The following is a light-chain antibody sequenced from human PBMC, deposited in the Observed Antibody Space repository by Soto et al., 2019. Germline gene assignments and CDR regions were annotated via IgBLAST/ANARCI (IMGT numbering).Light chain of an antibody. V-gene: IGLV1-44*01. CDR1: SSNIGSNT. CDR2: SNN. Sequence: QPVLTQPPSASGTPGQRVTISCSGSSSNIGSNTVNWYQQLPGTAPKLLIYSNNQRPSGVPVRFSGSKSGTSASLAISGLQSEDEADYYCAAWDDSLNGPLYVFGTGTKVTVL. CDR3: AAWDDSLNGPLYV. J-gene: IGLJ1*01.